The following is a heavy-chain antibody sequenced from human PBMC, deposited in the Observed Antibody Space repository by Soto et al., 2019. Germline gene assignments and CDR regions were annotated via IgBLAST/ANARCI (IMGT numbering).Heavy chain of an antibody. Sequence: QVQLVQSGAEVKKPGASVKVSCKASGYTFTGYYMDWVRQAPGQGLEWMGWINPNSGGTNYAQKFQGRVTMTRDTSISTAYMELSRLRSDDTAVYYCARGLRPLIAVAGTDYFDYWGQGTLVPVSS. CDR2: INPNSGGT. J-gene: IGHJ4*02. CDR1: GYTFTGYY. V-gene: IGHV1-2*02. D-gene: IGHD6-19*01. CDR3: ARGLRPLIAVAGTDYFDY.